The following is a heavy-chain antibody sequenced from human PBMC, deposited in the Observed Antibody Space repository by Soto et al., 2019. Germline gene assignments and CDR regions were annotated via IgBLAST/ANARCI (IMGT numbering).Heavy chain of an antibody. CDR2: IYPGDSDT. Sequence: EVQLVQSGGEVKKPGESLRISCKGSGYSFTSSWIGWVRQMPGKGLEWMGIIYPGDSDTSYSPSFQGQVTLSVDKSNSTAYLEWSSLRASDTAMYYCARREESFIRGGSWFDPWGQGTLVTVSS. D-gene: IGHD2-15*01. V-gene: IGHV5-51*03. CDR3: ARREESFIRGGSWFDP. J-gene: IGHJ5*02. CDR1: GYSFTSSW.